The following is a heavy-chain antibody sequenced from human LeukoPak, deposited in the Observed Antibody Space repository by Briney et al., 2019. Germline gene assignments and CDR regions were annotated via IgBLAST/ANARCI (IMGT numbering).Heavy chain of an antibody. J-gene: IGHJ4*02. CDR3: ARLSSSSSYYFDY. CDR1: GGSVSSYY. CDR2: IYYSGSS. D-gene: IGHD6-6*01. Sequence: SETLSLTCTVSGGSVSSYYWSWIRQPPGKGLEWIAYIYYSGSSNYNLSLKSRATISLDTSKNQFSLKLSSVTAADTAVYYCARLSSSSSYYFDYWGQGTLVTVSS. V-gene: IGHV4-59*08.